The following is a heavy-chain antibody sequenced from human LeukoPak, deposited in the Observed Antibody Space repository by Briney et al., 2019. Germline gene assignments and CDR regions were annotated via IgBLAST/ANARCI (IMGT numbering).Heavy chain of an antibody. Sequence: GGSLTLSCAASGFSSSSYAMSWVREAPARGLEWVSSLRGNGDTFYADSVKGRFTLSRDDSRNTVYLHLNNLRVEDTAVYYCAKANWVSNADAVFWGQGTVVTVSS. J-gene: IGHJ4*02. CDR1: GFSSSSYA. D-gene: IGHD1-1*01. CDR3: AKANWVSNADAVF. V-gene: IGHV3-23*01. CDR2: LRGNGDT.